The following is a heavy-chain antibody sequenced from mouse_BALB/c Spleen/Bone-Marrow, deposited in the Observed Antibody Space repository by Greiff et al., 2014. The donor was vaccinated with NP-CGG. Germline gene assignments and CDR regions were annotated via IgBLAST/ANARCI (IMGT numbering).Heavy chain of an antibody. J-gene: IGHJ3*01. D-gene: IGHD2-1*01. V-gene: IGHV14-3*02. CDR3: ARNGNYGVWLAY. CDR1: GFNIKDTY. CDR2: IDPANGNT. Sequence: EVQLQQSGAELVKPGASVKLSCTASGFNIKDTYMHWVKQRPEQGLEWIGRIDPANGNTKYDPKFQGKATITADTSSNTAYLQLSSLTSEDTAVYYCARNGNYGVWLAYWGQGTLVTVSA.